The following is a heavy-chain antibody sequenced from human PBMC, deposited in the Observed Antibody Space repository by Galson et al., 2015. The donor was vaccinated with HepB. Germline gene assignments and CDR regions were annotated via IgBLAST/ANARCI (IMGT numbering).Heavy chain of an antibody. CDR1: GFTFSSYA. CDR2: ISYDGSNK. V-gene: IGHV3-30*04. Sequence: SLRLSCAASGFTFSSYAMHWVRQAPGKGLEWVAVISYDGSNKYYADSVKGRFTISRDNSKNTLYLQMNSLRAEDTAVYYCARGPRFGELLTYYYGMDVWGQGTTVTVSS. J-gene: IGHJ6*02. CDR3: ARGPRFGELLTYYYGMDV. D-gene: IGHD3-10*01.